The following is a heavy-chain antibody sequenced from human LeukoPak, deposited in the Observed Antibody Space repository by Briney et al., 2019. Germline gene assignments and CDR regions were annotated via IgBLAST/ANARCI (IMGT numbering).Heavy chain of an antibody. V-gene: IGHV3-23*01. Sequence: GSLRLSCAASGFTSSSYAMSWVRQAPGKGLEWVSAISGSGGSTYYADSVKGRFTISRDNSKNTLYLQMNSLRAEDTAVYYCATSSFYDSSGYYYDFDYWGQGTLVTVSS. CDR2: ISGSGGST. CDR1: GFTSSSYA. J-gene: IGHJ4*02. D-gene: IGHD3-22*01. CDR3: ATSSFYDSSGYYYDFDY.